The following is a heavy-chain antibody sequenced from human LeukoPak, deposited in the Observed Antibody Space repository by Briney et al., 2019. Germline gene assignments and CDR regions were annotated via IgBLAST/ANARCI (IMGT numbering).Heavy chain of an antibody. CDR2: IRYDGSNK. V-gene: IGHV3-30*02. D-gene: IGHD6-6*01. CDR3: AKDPDRYSSSSTADY. CDR1: GFTFSSYG. J-gene: IGHJ4*02. Sequence: PGGSLRLSCAASGFTFSSYGMHWVRQAPGKGLEWVAFIRYDGSNKYYADSVKGRFTISRDNSKNTLYLQMNSLRAEDTAVYYCAKDPDRYSSSSTADYWGQGTLVTVSS.